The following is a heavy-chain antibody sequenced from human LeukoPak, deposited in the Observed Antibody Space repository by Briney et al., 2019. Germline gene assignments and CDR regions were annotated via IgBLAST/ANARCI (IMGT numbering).Heavy chain of an antibody. V-gene: IGHV3-23*01. J-gene: IGHJ2*01. CDR2: ISGSGGST. CDR3: AKALRVGAVDNWYFDL. CDR1: RFTFSSYA. Sequence: GGSLRLSRAASRFTFSSYAMSWVRQAPGKGLEWVSAISGSGGSTYYADSVKGRFTISRDNSKNTLYLQMNSLRAEDTAVYYCAKALRVGAVDNWYFDLWGRGTLVTVSS. D-gene: IGHD6-19*01.